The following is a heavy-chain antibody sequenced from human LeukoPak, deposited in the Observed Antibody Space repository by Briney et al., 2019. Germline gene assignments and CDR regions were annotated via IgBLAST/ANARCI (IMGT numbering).Heavy chain of an antibody. V-gene: IGHV1-18*01. CDR3: ARDGGELLRVDY. CDR1: GYTFSSFG. CDR2: ISVYNGDT. D-gene: IGHD1-26*01. Sequence: GASVKVSCTASGYTFSSFGFMWVRQAPGQGLDWMGWISVYNGDTRYAQKFQGRVTMTTDTSTSTAYMELRSLTSDDTAVYYCARDGGELLRVDYWGQGTQVTVSS. J-gene: IGHJ4*02.